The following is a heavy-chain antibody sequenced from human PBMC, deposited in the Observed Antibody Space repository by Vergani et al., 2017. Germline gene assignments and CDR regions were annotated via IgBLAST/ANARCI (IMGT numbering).Heavy chain of an antibody. D-gene: IGHD4-11*01. CDR2: SNAGNGNT. CDR1: GYTFTSYA. J-gene: IGHJ6*03. Sequence: QVQLVQSGAEVKKPGASVKVSCKASGYTFTSYAMHWVRQAPGQRLEWMGWSNAGNGNTKYSQEFQGRVTITRDTSASTAYMELSSLRSEDTAVYYCARDRPDDYSNYGLYYYMDVWGKGTTVTVSS. V-gene: IGHV1-3*02. CDR3: ARDRPDDYSNYGLYYYMDV.